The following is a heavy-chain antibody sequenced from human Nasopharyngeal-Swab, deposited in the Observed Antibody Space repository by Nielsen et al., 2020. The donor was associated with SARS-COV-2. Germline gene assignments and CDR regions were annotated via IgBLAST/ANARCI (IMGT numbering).Heavy chain of an antibody. CDR1: GFTFSSYA. V-gene: IGHV3-64*01. J-gene: IGHJ4*02. CDR2: ISSNGGST. CDR3: ARGWRWADDY. D-gene: IGHD5-24*01. Sequence: GSLRLSCAASGFTFSSYAMHWVRQAPGKGLEYVSAISSNGGSTYYANSVKGRFTISRDNSKNTLYLQMGSLRAEDMAVYYCARGWRWADDYWGQGTLVTVSS.